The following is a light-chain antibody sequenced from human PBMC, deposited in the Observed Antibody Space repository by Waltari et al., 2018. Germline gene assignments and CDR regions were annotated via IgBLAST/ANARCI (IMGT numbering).Light chain of an antibody. CDR1: QGISRS. CDR2: AAS. Sequence: IKLTQSPSSLSASVGARVTISCRASQGISRSLAWYQQKPGKAPKFLIYAASTLQSGVPSRFSGSGSGTDFTLTISSLQPEDFGTYSCQQVYSFPLTFGGGTKVEIK. CDR3: QQVYSFPLT. V-gene: IGKV1-9*01. J-gene: IGKJ4*01.